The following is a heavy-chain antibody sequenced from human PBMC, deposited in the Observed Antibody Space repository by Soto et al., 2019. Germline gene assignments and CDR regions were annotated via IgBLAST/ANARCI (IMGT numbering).Heavy chain of an antibody. CDR1: GFANFSKAW. Sequence: EVQLVESGGGFVEPGGSLRLSCEASGFANFSKAWMYWVRQAPGKGLEWVGHIKSRSGGGTTGYAAPVQGRFSISRDDSAKTLFLQMNSLKVEDTAFYYCTTGVYWGQGTLATVSS. V-gene: IGHV3-15*07. D-gene: IGHD3-10*01. CDR3: TTGVY. CDR2: IKSRSGGGTT. J-gene: IGHJ4*02.